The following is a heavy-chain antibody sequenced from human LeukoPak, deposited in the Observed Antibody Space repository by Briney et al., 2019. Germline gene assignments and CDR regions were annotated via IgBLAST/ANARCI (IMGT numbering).Heavy chain of an antibody. J-gene: IGHJ4*02. CDR3: AKDNNYYLDY. CDR1: GFNFSSYA. V-gene: IGHV3-23*01. D-gene: IGHD1-1*01. CDR2: ISGSGGST. Sequence: GFLRTSCAAPGFNFSSYAMSWVRQASGKGLEWVSAISGSGGSTYYADSVKGRFTISRDNSKNTLYLQMISLRAEDTAVYYCAKDNNYYLDYWGQGTLVTVSS.